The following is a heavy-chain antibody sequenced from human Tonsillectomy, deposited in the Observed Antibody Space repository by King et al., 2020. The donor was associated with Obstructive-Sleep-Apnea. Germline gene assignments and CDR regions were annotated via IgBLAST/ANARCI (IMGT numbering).Heavy chain of an antibody. CDR3: ARGDNYNYYFDY. V-gene: IGHV4-39*07. CDR2: IYYSEST. J-gene: IGHJ4*01. D-gene: IGHD5-24*01. CDR1: GGSISSDSYY. Sequence: QLQESGPGLVKPSETLSLTCTVSGGSISSDSYYWGWIRQPPGKGLEWIGSIYYSESTYYTPSLKSRVTISVDTSKNQFSLKLSSVTAADTAVYYCARGDNYNYYFDYWGHGTLIPVSS.